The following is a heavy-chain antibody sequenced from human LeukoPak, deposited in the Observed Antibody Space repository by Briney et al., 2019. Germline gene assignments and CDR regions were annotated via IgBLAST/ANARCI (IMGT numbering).Heavy chain of an antibody. CDR2: ISGSGGST. CDR3: AKDHSDSIAAAGTVFDP. V-gene: IGHV3-23*01. D-gene: IGHD6-13*01. J-gene: IGHJ5*02. Sequence: GGSLRLSCAASGFTFSSYAMSWVRQAPGKGLEWVSAISGSGGSTYYADSGKGRFTISRYNSKNTLYLQMHRLRDADTSVYYCAKDHSDSIAAAGTVFDPWGQGTLVTVSS. CDR1: GFTFSSYA.